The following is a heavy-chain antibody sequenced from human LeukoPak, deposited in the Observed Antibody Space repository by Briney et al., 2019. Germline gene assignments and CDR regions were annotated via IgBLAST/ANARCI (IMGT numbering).Heavy chain of an antibody. V-gene: IGHV1-3*01. CDR1: GYTFTNYA. Sequence: ASVKVSCKTSGYTFTNYAMHWVRQAPGQRLEWMGWINAGNGNTKYSQKLQGRVTITRDTSASTAYMELSSLRSEDTAVYYCATLGPPYSSGWYYFDYWGQGTLVTVSS. CDR3: ATLGPPYSSGWYYFDY. D-gene: IGHD6-19*01. J-gene: IGHJ4*02. CDR2: INAGNGNT.